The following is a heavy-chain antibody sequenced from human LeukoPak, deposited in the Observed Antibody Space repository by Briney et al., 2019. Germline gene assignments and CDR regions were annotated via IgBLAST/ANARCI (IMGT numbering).Heavy chain of an antibody. V-gene: IGHV4-34*01. CDR1: GGSIGSYY. Sequence: SETLSLTCTVSGGSIGSYYWSWIRQPPGKGLEWIGEINHSGSTNYNPSLKSRVTISVDTSKNQFSLKLSSVTAADTAVYYCARGRFSYYYGSGSYYNYWFDPWGQGTLVTVSS. CDR3: ARGRFSYYYGSGSYYNYWFDP. J-gene: IGHJ5*02. CDR2: INHSGST. D-gene: IGHD3-10*01.